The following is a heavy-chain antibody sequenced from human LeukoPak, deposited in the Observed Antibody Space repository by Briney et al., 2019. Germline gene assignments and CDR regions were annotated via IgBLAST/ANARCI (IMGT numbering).Heavy chain of an antibody. D-gene: IGHD6-19*01. Sequence: PSETLSLTCAVYGGSFSGYYWSWIRQPPGKGLEWIGEINHSGSTNYNPSLKRRVTISVDTSKNQFSLKLSSVTAADTAVYYCASSFPIAVAGKGTFDYWGQGTLVTVSS. J-gene: IGHJ4*02. CDR3: ASSFPIAVAGKGTFDY. CDR2: INHSGST. CDR1: GGSFSGYY. V-gene: IGHV4-34*01.